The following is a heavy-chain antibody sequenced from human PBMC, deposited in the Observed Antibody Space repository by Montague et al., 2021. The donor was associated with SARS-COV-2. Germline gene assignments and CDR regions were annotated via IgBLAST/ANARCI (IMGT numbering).Heavy chain of an antibody. CDR1: GGSISSGKYY. CDR2: MYTSGST. CDR3: ARDSPLVLTISSWNYDGMDV. V-gene: IGHV4-61*02. J-gene: IGHJ6*02. Sequence: TLSLTCTVSGGSISSGKYYWSWIRQPAGKGLEWIGRMYTSGSTYYNPSFKSRVTISVDTSKNQFSLKLRSVTAADTAVYYCARDSPLVLTISSWNYDGMDVWGQGTTVTVSS. D-gene: IGHD2/OR15-2a*01.